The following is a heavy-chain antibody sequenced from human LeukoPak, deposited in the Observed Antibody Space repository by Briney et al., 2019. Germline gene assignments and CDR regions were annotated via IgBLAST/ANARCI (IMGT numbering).Heavy chain of an antibody. CDR3: AKTGYDQGTDY. Sequence: PGGSLRLSCTASGFTFTSYAMSWVRQAPGKGLEWVSVSGTGGSTNHADSVKGRFTISRDNSKNTLYLQMNSLRAEDTAVYYCAKTGYDQGTDYWGQGTLVTVSS. V-gene: IGHV3-23*01. J-gene: IGHJ4*02. D-gene: IGHD3-3*01. CDR2: SGTGGST. CDR1: GFTFTSYA.